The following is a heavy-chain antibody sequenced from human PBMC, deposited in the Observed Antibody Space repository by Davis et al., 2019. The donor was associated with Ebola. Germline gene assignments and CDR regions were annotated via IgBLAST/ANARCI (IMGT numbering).Heavy chain of an antibody. CDR3: ARGVAYDFMWGTYQAWFDP. CDR1: GGSISSYY. V-gene: IGHV4-4*07. D-gene: IGHD3-16*02. CDR2: IYTSGTT. Sequence: PSETLSLTCTVSGGSISSYYWSWIRQPAGKGLEWIGRIYTSGTTNYNPSFKSRVTISVDASKNQFSLKLRSVITADTAIYYCARGVAYDFMWGTYQAWFDPWGQGTLVTVSS. J-gene: IGHJ5*02.